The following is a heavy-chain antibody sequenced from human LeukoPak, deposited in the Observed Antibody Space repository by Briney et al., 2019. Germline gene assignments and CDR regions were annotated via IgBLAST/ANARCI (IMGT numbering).Heavy chain of an antibody. V-gene: IGHV3-74*01. J-gene: IGHJ1*01. CDR2: IKSDGKT. D-gene: IGHD3-22*01. CDR3: ARAPSEVGGYYPEYFRH. CDR1: GFTFSRYW. Sequence: TGGSLRLSCEASGFTFSRYWMRWVRQAPGKGLVWVSRIKSDGKTNYADSVKSRFTISRDNAKNTVSLQMDSLRAEDTGVYYCARAPSEVGGYYPEYFRHWGQGTLVTVPS.